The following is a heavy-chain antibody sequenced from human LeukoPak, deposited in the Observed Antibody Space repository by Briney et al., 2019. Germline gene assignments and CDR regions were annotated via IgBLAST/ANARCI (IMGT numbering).Heavy chain of an antibody. D-gene: IGHD5-12*01. CDR2: IKQDGSEK. CDR3: ARIGAHSGYDYGALDY. J-gene: IGHJ4*02. Sequence: GTLSLTCTVSGGSISSYYWSWIRQPPGKGLEWVANIKQDGSEKYYVDSVRGRFTISRDNAKNSLYLQMNSLRAEDTAVYYCARIGAHSGYDYGALDYWGQGTLVTVSS. V-gene: IGHV3-7*01. CDR1: GGSISSYY.